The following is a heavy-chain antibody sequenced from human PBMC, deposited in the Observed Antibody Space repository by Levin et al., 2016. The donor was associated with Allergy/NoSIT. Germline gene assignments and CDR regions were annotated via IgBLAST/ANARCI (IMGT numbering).Heavy chain of an antibody. D-gene: IGHD6-13*01. V-gene: IGHV3-23*01. Sequence: VRQAPGKGLEWVSSISGSGDSTYYANSVKGRFTISRDNSKNTLYLQMNSLRAEDTAVYYCARDQDHSPIAAAGTSHYWGQGTLVTVSS. CDR3: ARDQDHSPIAAAGTSHY. J-gene: IGHJ4*02. CDR2: ISGSGDST.